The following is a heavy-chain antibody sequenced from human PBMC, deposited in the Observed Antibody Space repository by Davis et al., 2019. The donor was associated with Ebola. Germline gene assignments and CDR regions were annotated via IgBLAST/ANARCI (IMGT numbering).Heavy chain of an antibody. CDR1: GYSFTNYW. Sequence: KVSCKGSGYSFTNYWIGWVRRMPGKGLERVGIIYPGDSDTRYSPSFEGQVNITVDKSLSTTYLHWTTLKASDTATYYCARIRWYPQDAFDFWGQGTMVTVSS. D-gene: IGHD4-23*01. V-gene: IGHV5-51*01. J-gene: IGHJ3*01. CDR3: ARIRWYPQDAFDF. CDR2: IYPGDSDT.